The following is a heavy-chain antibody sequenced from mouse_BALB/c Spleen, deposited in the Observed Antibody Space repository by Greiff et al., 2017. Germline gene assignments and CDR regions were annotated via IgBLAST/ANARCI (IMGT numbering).Heavy chain of an antibody. CDR2: IYPGNGDT. CDR3: ARSRGSSLYYFDY. J-gene: IGHJ2*01. Sequence: QVQLQQPGAELVKPGASVKMSCKASGYTFTSYNMHWVKQTPGQGLEWIGAIYPGNGDTSYNQKFKGKATLTADKSSSTAYMQLSSLTSEDSAVYYCARSRGSSLYYFDYWGQGTTLTVSS. D-gene: IGHD1-1*01. CDR1: GYTFTSYN. V-gene: IGHV1-12*01.